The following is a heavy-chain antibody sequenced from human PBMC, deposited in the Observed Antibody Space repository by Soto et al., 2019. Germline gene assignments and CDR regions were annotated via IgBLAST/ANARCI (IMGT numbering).Heavy chain of an antibody. J-gene: IGHJ4*02. CDR2: INHSGST. Sequence: SETRSLTCAVYGGSFSGYYWSWIRQPPGKGLEWIGEINHSGSTNYNPSLKSRVTISVDTSKNQFSLKLSSVTAADTAVYYCARGTGYWGQGTLVSVSS. CDR3: ARGTGY. CDR1: GGSFSGYY. V-gene: IGHV4-34*01.